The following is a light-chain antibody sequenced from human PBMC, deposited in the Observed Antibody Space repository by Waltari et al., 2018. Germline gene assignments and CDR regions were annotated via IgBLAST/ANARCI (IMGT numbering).Light chain of an antibody. J-gene: IGKJ4*01. CDR2: EAS. V-gene: IGKV1-NL1*01. CDR3: QHYYIIPLT. Sequence: DIQMTQSPSSLSASVGDRVTLTCRASQGITNDLAWYQQKPGETPKLLIYEASSLQSGIPSRFSGSGAGTDFTLTISSLQSEDFASYYCQHYYIIPLTFGGGTKVEIK. CDR1: QGITND.